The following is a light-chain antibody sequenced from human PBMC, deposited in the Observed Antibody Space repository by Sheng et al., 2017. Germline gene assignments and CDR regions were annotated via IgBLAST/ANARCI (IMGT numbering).Light chain of an antibody. V-gene: IGLV2-14*03. J-gene: IGLJ2*01. CDR2: DVT. CDR3: SSYSTTNSVL. CDR1: SSDIGGDFY. Sequence: QSALTQPASVSGSFGQSITISCTGTSSDIGGDFYVSWYQHHPGNAPNFLLYDVTERPSGVSNRFSGSKSANTASLTISGLQSEDEGDYYCSSYSTTNSVLFGGGTKLTVL.